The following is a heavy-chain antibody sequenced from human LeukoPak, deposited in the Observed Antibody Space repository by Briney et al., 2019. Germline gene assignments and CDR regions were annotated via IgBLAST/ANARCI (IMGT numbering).Heavy chain of an antibody. CDR1: GGSISSYY. V-gene: IGHV4-59*01. Sequence: SETLSLTCTVSGGSISSYYWSWIRQPPGKGLEWIGYIYYSGSTNYNPSLKSRVTISVNTSKNQFSLKLSSVTAADTAVYYCARVHTPDYYDSSGYYIPFFDYWGQGTLVTVSS. CDR3: ARVHTPDYYDSSGYYIPFFDY. D-gene: IGHD3-22*01. J-gene: IGHJ4*02. CDR2: IYYSGST.